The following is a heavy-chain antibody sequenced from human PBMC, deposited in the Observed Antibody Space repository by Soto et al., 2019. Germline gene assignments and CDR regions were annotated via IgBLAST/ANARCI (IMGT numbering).Heavy chain of an antibody. CDR2: IIPIFGTA. CDR1: GGTFSSYA. J-gene: IGHJ6*02. D-gene: IGHD5-12*01. V-gene: IGHV1-69*13. CDR3: ASCGRDGYNSYGMDV. Sequence: VASVKVSCKASGGTFSSYAISWVRQAPGQGLEWMGGIIPIFGTANYAQKFQGRVTITADESTSTAYMELSSLRSEDTAVYYCASCGRDGYNSYGMDVWGQGTTVTVSS.